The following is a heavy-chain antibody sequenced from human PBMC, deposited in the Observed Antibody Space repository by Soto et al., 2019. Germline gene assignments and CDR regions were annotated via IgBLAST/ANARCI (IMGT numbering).Heavy chain of an antibody. CDR3: ERDLIHDYIRRTDAFEI. CDR2: ISAYNGNT. D-gene: IGHD3-16*01. Sequence: QVQLVQSGAEVKKPGASVKVSCKASGYTFTSYGISWVRQAPGQGLEWMGWISAYNGNTNYAQKLQGRVTMTTDTATSTDYMELRSQRSDDKAVYNCERDLIHDYIRRTDAFEIWRQETMDTDSS. V-gene: IGHV1-18*01. J-gene: IGHJ3*02. CDR1: GYTFTSYG.